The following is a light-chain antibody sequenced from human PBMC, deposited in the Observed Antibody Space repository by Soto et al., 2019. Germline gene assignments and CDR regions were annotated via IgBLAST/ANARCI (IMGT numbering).Light chain of an antibody. Sequence: ENVLTQSPATLSLSPGERATLSCRASQSVSSNLAWYQQKPGQAPRLLIYDASNRATGIPARFSGSGSGTDFTLTITSLQSEDFAVYYCQQYNDWPPRTFGQGTKV. J-gene: IGKJ1*01. CDR3: QQYNDWPPRT. V-gene: IGKV3D-15*01. CDR2: DAS. CDR1: QSVSSN.